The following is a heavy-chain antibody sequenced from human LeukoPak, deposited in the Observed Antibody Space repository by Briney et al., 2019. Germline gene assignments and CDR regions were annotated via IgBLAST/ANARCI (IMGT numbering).Heavy chain of an antibody. J-gene: IGHJ4*02. D-gene: IGHD1-1*01. Sequence: SETLSLTCAVSGGSLNNYYWSWIRKPPGKALEWIGYISYSGTTTNYNPSLKSRVTISVDTSKNQFSLKLSSVTAADTALYYCARVDVWKALEYWGQGTLVTVSS. V-gene: IGHV4-59*01. CDR1: GGSLNNYY. CDR3: ARVDVWKALEY. CDR2: ISYSGTT.